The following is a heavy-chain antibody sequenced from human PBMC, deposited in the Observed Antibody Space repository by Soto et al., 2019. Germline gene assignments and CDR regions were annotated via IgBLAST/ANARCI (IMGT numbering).Heavy chain of an antibody. V-gene: IGHV3-23*01. Sequence: GGSLRLSCAASGFTFNSYAMSWVRQAPGKGLEWVSTISGAGGFTSYADSVRGRFTISRDNSQSTVYLQMNSLRVDDMAVYFCARDSPWSDATPPYYHYYYMDVWGKGTTVTVSS. D-gene: IGHD1-1*01. J-gene: IGHJ6*03. CDR1: GFTFNSYA. CDR3: ARDSPWSDATPPYYHYYYMDV. CDR2: ISGAGGFT.